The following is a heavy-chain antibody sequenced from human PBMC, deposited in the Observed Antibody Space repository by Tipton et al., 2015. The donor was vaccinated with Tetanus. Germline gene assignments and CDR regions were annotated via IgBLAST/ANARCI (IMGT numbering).Heavy chain of an antibody. CDR3: AKVSPYQPLLTYIDY. CDR1: GFTFSSYA. J-gene: IGHJ4*02. CDR2: ISGSGGST. V-gene: IGHV3-23*01. Sequence: SLRLSCAASGFTFSSYAMSWVRQAPGKGLEWISAISGSGGSTYYADSVKGRFTISRDNSKNTLYLQMNSLRAEDTAVYYCAKVSPYQPLLTYIDYWGQGTLVTVSS. D-gene: IGHD2-2*01.